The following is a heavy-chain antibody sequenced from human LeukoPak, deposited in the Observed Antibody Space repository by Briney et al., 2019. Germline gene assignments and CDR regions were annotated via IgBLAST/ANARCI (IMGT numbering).Heavy chain of an antibody. D-gene: IGHD6-13*01. CDR3: AKEGVGYSSSWATPYFDY. Sequence: PGRSLRLSCAASGFTFSSYGMHWVRQAPGKGLERVAVISYDGSNKYYADSVKGRFTISRDNSKNTLYLQMNSLRAEDTAVYYCAKEGVGYSSSWATPYFDYWGQGTLVTVSS. CDR2: ISYDGSNK. V-gene: IGHV3-30*18. J-gene: IGHJ4*02. CDR1: GFTFSSYG.